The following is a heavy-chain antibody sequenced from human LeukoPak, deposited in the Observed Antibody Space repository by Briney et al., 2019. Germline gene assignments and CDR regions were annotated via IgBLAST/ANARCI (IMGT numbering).Heavy chain of an antibody. V-gene: IGHV1-18*01. D-gene: IGHD3-3*01. CDR3: AREGLRSNDFWSGYTLHNWFDP. Sequence: VASVKVSCKASGYTFTSYGISWVRQAPGQGLEWMGWISAYNGNTNYAQKLQGRVTMTTDTSTSTAYMELRSLRSDDTAVYYCAREGLRSNDFWSGYTLHNWFDPWGQGTLVTVSS. CDR2: ISAYNGNT. J-gene: IGHJ5*02. CDR1: GYTFTSYG.